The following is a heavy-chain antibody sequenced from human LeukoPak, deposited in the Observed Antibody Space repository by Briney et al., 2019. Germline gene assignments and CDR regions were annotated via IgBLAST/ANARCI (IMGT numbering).Heavy chain of an antibody. V-gene: IGHV1-2*02. J-gene: IGHJ4*02. CDR3: VREGNELLSKNFDY. CDR1: GFTFSGHY. CDR2: INPHSGGT. D-gene: IGHD2-21*02. Sequence: ASVKVSCKASGFTFSGHYIHWVRQAPGQGLEWMGYINPHSGGTSSPQKFQGRVTMTTDTSMSAVYMGLSSLTSDDTAMYYCVREGNELLSKNFDYWGQGSLVTVSS.